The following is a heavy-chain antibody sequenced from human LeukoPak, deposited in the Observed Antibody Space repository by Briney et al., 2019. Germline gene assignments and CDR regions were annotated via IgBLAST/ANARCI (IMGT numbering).Heavy chain of an antibody. CDR2: ISSSGSTI. V-gene: IGHV3-48*03. D-gene: IGHD2/OR15-2a*01. CDR3: ARSGLSRFGF. Sequence: GGSLRLSCAASGHTFSSYEMTWVRQAPGKGLEWVSYISSSGSTIYYADSVKGRFTISRDNSRNTLYLQMNSLRAEDTAVYYCARSGLSRFGFWGQGTLVTVSS. J-gene: IGHJ4*02. CDR1: GHTFSSYE.